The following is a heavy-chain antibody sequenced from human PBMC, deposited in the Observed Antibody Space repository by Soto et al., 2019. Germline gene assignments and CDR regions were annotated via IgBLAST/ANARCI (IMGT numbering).Heavy chain of an antibody. CDR2: IWYHGNTE. CDR1: GFTFSTYG. CDR3: ARGPGSGIHLSTFDG. D-gene: IGHD3-10*01. V-gene: IGHV3-33*01. Sequence: QVQLVESGGGVVQPGTSLRLSCAASGFTFSTYGMNWVRQAPGKGLEWVALIWYHGNTEEYADSVKGRFTISRDNSKNTVFLQIHTLRAEDTAVYYCARGPGSGIHLSTFDGWGEGTRVTVSS. J-gene: IGHJ3*01.